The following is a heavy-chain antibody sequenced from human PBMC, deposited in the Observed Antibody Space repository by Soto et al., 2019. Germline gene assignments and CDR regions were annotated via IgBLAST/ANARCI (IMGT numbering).Heavy chain of an antibody. J-gene: IGHJ6*02. CDR1: GGTFSSYA. V-gene: IGHV1-69*12. D-gene: IGHD3-22*01. CDR3: GAQGDGSGSYFYGMDV. CDR2: IIPIFGTA. Sequence: QVQLVQSGAEVKKPGSSVKVSCKASGGTFSSYAITWVRQAPGQGLEWMGGIIPIFGTANYAQKFQGRVTITADEATSRAYMVLRRVRSEGRAVNFCGAQGDGSGSYFYGMDVWGQGTTVTVCS.